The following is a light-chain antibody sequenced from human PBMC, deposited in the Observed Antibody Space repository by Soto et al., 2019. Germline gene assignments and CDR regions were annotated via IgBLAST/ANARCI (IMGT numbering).Light chain of an antibody. CDR3: NSYTSSTTDV. CDR2: EVN. CDR1: SSDVGGYNY. J-gene: IGLJ1*01. Sequence: QSALTQPASVSGSPGQSITISCTGTSSDVGGYNYVSWYQQHPGKAPKLMIYEVNYRPSGVSNRFSGSKSGNVASLTLSGLQAEDEADYYCNSYTSSTTDVFGAGTKLTVL. V-gene: IGLV2-14*01.